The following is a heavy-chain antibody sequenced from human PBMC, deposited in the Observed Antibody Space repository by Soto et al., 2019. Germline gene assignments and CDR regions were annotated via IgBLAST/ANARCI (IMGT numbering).Heavy chain of an antibody. CDR2: IIPIFGTA. J-gene: IGHJ6*02. CDR1: GGTFSSYA. V-gene: IGHV1-69*01. D-gene: IGHD4-4*01. Sequence: QVQLVQSGAEVKKPGSSVKVSCKASGGTFSSYAISWVRQAPGQGLEWMGGIIPIFGTANYAQKFQGRVTITADESTSTAYMELSSLRSEDTAVYYCARDEADYSNYYYYGMDVWGQGTTVTVSS. CDR3: ARDEADYSNYYYYGMDV.